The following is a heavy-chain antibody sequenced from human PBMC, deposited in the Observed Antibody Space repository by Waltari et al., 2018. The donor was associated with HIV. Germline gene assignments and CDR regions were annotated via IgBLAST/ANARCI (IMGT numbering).Heavy chain of an antibody. Sequence: QVQLRESGPGLVKPSETLSLTCTVSGGSISVYSWSWFRQPPGKGLEWIGYIHYSGRSDYRPSLKSRVTISVDTSKNQFSLKLRSVTAADTAVYYCARGHYYDGSGAYYYYGMDVWGQGTTVTVS. CDR2: IHYSGRS. CDR1: GGSISVYS. D-gene: IGHD3-22*01. CDR3: ARGHYYDGSGAYYYYGMDV. J-gene: IGHJ6*02. V-gene: IGHV4-59*01.